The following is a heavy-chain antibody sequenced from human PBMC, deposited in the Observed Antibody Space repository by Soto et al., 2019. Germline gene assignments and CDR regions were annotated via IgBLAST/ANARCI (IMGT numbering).Heavy chain of an antibody. CDR3: ARWDYDFWSGYYY. V-gene: IGHV1-69*13. J-gene: IGHJ4*02. CDR1: GGTFRSYS. Sequence: GASVKVSCKASGGTFRSYSISWVLEAPGQGLEWMGGIIPIFGTANYAQKFQGRVTITADESTSTAYMELSSLRSEDTAVYYCARWDYDFWSGYYYWGQGTLVTVSS. CDR2: IIPIFGTA. D-gene: IGHD3-3*01.